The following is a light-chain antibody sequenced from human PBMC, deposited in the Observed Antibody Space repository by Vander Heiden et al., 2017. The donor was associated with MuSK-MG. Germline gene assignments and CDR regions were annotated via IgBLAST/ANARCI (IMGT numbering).Light chain of an antibody. Sequence: DIQMTQSPSSLSASVGEGVTITCRASQDIGNHLAWYQQKPGKGPKSLIYSASILHSGVPSRFNCSGSGTHFTLTINGLQPEDFATYYCHHYLSFPQSFGQGTKVEVK. CDR2: SAS. CDR3: HHYLSFPQS. J-gene: IGKJ1*01. CDR1: QDIGNH. V-gene: IGKV1-16*01.